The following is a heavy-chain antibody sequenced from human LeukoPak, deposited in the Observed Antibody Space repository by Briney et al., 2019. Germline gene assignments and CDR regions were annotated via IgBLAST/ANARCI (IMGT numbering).Heavy chain of an antibody. V-gene: IGHV1-8*01. CDR3: ARGARLPYSSVSDY. D-gene: IGHD3-22*01. CDR2: MNPNSGDT. CDR1: GYTFTGYD. J-gene: IGHJ4*02. Sequence: ASVKVSCKASGYTFTGYDVNWVRQATGQGLEWMGWMNPNSGDTGSVEKFQGRVTMTRNTSISTAYMELSSLRSDDTAVYFCARGARLPYSSVSDYWGQGTLVSVSS.